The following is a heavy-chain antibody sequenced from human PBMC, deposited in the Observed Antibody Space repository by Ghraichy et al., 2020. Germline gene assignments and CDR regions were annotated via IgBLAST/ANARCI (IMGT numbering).Heavy chain of an antibody. J-gene: IGHJ4*02. Sequence: SETLSLTCAVYGGSFSGYYWSWIRQPPGKGLEWIGEINHSGSTNYNPSLKSRVTISVDTSKNQFSLKLSSVTAADTAVYYCASTLAGPEEFDYWGQGTLVTVSS. CDR3: ASTLAGPEEFDY. CDR1: GGSFSGYY. CDR2: INHSGST. V-gene: IGHV4-34*01. D-gene: IGHD6-13*01.